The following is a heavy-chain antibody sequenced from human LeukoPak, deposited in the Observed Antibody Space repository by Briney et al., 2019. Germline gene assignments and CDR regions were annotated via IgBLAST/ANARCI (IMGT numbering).Heavy chain of an antibody. CDR1: GGYISSYY. J-gene: IGHJ4*02. D-gene: IGHD4-17*01. CDR2: FYYSGST. V-gene: IGHV4-59*01. CDR3: ARDWENGDYYGFDY. Sequence: SETLSLTCTVSGGYISSYYWSWIRQPPGKGLEWIGYFYYSGSTNYNPSLKSRVTISVDTSKNQFSLKLSSVTAADTAIYYCARDWENGDYYGFDYWGQGTLVTVSS.